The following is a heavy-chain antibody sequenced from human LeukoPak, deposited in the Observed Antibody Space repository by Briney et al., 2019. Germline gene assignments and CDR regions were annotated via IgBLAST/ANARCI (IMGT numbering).Heavy chain of an antibody. V-gene: IGHV4-61*02. D-gene: IGHD3-22*01. CDR1: GGSISSGSYY. J-gene: IGHJ4*02. CDR3: ARVRKGYYYDSSGDFDY. Sequence: PSQTLSLTCTVSGGSISSGSYYWSWIRQPAGKGLEWIGRIYTSGSTNYNPSLKSRVTISVDTSKNQFSLKLSSVTAADTAVYYCARVRKGYYYDSSGDFDYWGQGTLVTVSS. CDR2: IYTSGST.